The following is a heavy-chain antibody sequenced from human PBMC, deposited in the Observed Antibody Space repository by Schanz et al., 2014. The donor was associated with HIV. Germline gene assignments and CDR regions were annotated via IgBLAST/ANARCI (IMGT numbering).Heavy chain of an antibody. J-gene: IGHJ6*02. Sequence: QVQLVESGGGVVQPGRSLRLSCAVSGFTFRTFGMHWVRQAPGKGLEWVAVISYDGSNKYYADSVKGRFTISRDNSKNTLYLQMNSLRAEDTAVYYCARRSTPGGYYGMDVWGQGTTVTVSS. CDR2: ISYDGSNK. V-gene: IGHV3-30*03. CDR3: ARRSTPGGYYGMDV. CDR1: GFTFRTFG. D-gene: IGHD2-15*01.